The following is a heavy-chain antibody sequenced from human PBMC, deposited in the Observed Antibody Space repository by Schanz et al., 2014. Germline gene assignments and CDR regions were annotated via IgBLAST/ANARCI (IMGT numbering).Heavy chain of an antibody. CDR2: IIHDGRT. D-gene: IGHD2-2*01. CDR1: GVSISSTNW. V-gene: IGHV4-4*02. J-gene: IGHJ5*02. CDR3: ARVKQGCSDTSCVLDP. Sequence: QVQLQESGPGLVKPSGTLSLTCAVSGVSISSTNWWHWVRQSPGKGLGWLGEIIHDGRTNYNPSLGSRVTISLDKSENQFSLELTSVTAADTALYFCARVKQGCSDTSCVLDPWGQGTLVTVSS.